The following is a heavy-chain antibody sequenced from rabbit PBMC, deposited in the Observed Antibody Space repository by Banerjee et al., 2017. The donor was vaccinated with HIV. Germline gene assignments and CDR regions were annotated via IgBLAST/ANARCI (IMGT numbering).Heavy chain of an antibody. D-gene: IGHD4-1*01. Sequence: QEQLVESGGGLVQPEGSLTLTCKASGFDFSSDAMCWVRQAPGKGLEWIACINTSTGNTVYASWAKGRFTISKTSSTTVTLQMTSLTAADTATYFCARDLAGVIGWNFNLWGQGTLVTV. CDR2: INTSTGNT. V-gene: IGHV1S45*01. CDR3: ARDLAGVIGWNFNL. J-gene: IGHJ4*01. CDR1: GFDFSSDA.